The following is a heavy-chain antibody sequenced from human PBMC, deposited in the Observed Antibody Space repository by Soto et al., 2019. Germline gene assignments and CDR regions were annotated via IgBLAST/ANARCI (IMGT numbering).Heavy chain of an antibody. D-gene: IGHD3-22*01. CDR1: GYSFTCYY. J-gene: IGHJ3*02. CDR2: INPNSGGT. V-gene: IGHV1-2*04. Sequence: ASVKVSCKASGYSFTCYYMHRVRQAPGQGLEWMGWINPNSGGTNYAQKFQGWVTMTRDTSISTAYMELSRLRSDDTAVYYCARDSHYYDSSGYYLDAFDIWGQGKMVTVSS. CDR3: ARDSHYYDSSGYYLDAFDI.